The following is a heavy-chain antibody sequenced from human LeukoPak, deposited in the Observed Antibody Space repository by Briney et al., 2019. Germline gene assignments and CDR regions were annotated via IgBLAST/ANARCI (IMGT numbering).Heavy chain of an antibody. D-gene: IGHD2-15*01. CDR2: INPNSGGT. V-gene: IGHV1-2*02. J-gene: IGHJ4*02. CDR3: AREAVVAATFDY. Sequence: ASVKVSCKASGYTFTGCYMHCVRQAPGQGLEWMGWINPNSGGTNYAQKFQGRVTMTRDTSISTAYMELSRLRSDDTAVYYCAREAVVAATFDYWGQGTLVTVSS. CDR1: GYTFTGCY.